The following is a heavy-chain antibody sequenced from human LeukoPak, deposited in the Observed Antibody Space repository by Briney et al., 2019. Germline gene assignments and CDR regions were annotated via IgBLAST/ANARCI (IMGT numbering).Heavy chain of an antibody. CDR2: IYDSGST. V-gene: IGHV4-59*01. CDR3: AKGHYSSSVGGFDI. J-gene: IGHJ3*02. CDR1: GGSIRNNY. Sequence: SETLSLTCTVSGGSIRNNYWNWIRQPPGKGLEWIGHIYDSGSTNYNPSLKSRVTMSVDTSKNQFSLRLSSATAADTAVYYCAKGHYSSSVGGFDIWGQGTMVTVSS. D-gene: IGHD6-13*01.